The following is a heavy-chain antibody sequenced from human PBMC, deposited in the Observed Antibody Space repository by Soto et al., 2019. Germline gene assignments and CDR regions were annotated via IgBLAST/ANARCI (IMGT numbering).Heavy chain of an antibody. Sequence: GGSLRLSCAASGFTFSSYAMHWVRQAPGKGLEWVAVISYDGSNKYYADSVKGRFTISRDNSKNTLYLEMNSLRAEDTAVYYCARDRAYDFWSGYLPYYYGMDVWGQGTTVTSP. CDR1: GFTFSSYA. V-gene: IGHV3-30-3*01. D-gene: IGHD3-3*01. J-gene: IGHJ6*02. CDR2: ISYDGSNK. CDR3: ARDRAYDFWSGYLPYYYGMDV.